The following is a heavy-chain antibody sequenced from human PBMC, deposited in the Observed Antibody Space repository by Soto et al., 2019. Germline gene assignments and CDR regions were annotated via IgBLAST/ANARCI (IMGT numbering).Heavy chain of an antibody. CDR1: GGSISSYY. CDR3: ARTGKLGSESRRTWFDP. CDR2: IYTSGST. V-gene: IGHV4-4*07. J-gene: IGHJ5*02. Sequence: SETLSLTCTVSGGSISSYYWSWIRQPAGKGLEWIGRIYTSGSTNYNPSLKSRVTMSVDTSKNQFSLKLSSVTAADTAVYYCARTGKLGSESRRTWFDPWGQGTLVTVPQ. D-gene: IGHD3-10*01.